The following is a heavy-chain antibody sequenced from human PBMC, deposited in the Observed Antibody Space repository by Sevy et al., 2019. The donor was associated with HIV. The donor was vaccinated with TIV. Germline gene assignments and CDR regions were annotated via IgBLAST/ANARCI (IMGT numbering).Heavy chain of an antibody. D-gene: IGHD2-21*01. CDR2: IQYDGSNK. V-gene: IGHV3-30*02. CDR1: GFSFSSYG. J-gene: IGHJ4*02. CDR3: VKEGGGEGGDH. Sequence: GGYLRLSCAASGFSFSSYGMHWVRQAPGKGLEWMSYIQYDGSNKDYADSVKGRFTIPRDNSKNTLYLQMNSLRVEDTAVFYCVKEGGGEGGDHWGQGTLVTVSS.